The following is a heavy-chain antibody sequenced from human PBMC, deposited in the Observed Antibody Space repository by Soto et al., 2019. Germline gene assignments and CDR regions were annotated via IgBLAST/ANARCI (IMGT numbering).Heavy chain of an antibody. D-gene: IGHD4-17*01. J-gene: IGHJ5*02. CDR2: IYHSGST. V-gene: IGHV4-30-2*01. CDR3: ARGYDYGDSNWFDP. CDR1: GGSISSGGYS. Sequence: SETLSLTCAVSGGSISSGGYSWSWIRQPPGKGLEWIGYIYHSGSTYYNPSLKSRVTISVDRSKNQFSLKLSSVTAADTAVYYCARGYDYGDSNWFDPWGQGTLVTVSS.